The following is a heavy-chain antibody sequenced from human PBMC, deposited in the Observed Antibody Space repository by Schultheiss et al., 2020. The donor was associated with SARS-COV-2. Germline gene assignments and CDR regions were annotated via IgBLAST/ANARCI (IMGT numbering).Heavy chain of an antibody. V-gene: IGHV3-21*05. Sequence: GGSLRLSCAASGFTFSSYGMHWVRQAPGKGLEWVSYISSSSSYIYYADSVKGRFTISRDNSKNTLYLQMNSLRAEDTAVYYCARWASGVEAAFDIWGQGTMVTVSS. J-gene: IGHJ3*02. CDR2: ISSSSSYI. D-gene: IGHD1-26*01. CDR1: GFTFSSYG. CDR3: ARWASGVEAAFDI.